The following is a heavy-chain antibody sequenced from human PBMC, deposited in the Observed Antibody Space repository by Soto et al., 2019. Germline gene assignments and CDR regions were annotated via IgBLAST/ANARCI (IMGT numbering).Heavy chain of an antibody. D-gene: IGHD4-17*01. CDR3: ARNDYGAYGYFQH. CDR2: ISSSSSSI. Sequence: EVQLVESGGGLVQPGGSLRLSCAASGFTFSSYSMNWVRQAPGKGLEWVSYISSSSSSIDYADSVKGRFTISRDNAKNSLYLQMNSLRAEDTAVYYCARNDYGAYGYFQHWGQGTLVTVSS. CDR1: GFTFSSYS. V-gene: IGHV3-48*01. J-gene: IGHJ1*01.